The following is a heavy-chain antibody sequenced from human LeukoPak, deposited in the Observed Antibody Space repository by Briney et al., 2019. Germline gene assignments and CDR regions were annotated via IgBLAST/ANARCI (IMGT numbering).Heavy chain of an antibody. Sequence: ASVKVSCKVSGYTLTELSMHWVRQAPGKGLEWMGGFDPEDGETIYAQKFQGRVTMTEDTSTDTAYMELSSLRSEDTAVYYCATSSGSYYYYGMDVWGQGTTVTVFS. CDR1: GYTLTELS. CDR3: ATSSGSYYYYGMDV. D-gene: IGHD5-12*01. J-gene: IGHJ6*02. V-gene: IGHV1-24*01. CDR2: FDPEDGET.